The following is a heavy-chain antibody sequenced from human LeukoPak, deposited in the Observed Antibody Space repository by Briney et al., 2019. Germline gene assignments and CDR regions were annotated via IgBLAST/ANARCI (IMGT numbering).Heavy chain of an antibody. CDR3: AGATTGGSACDI. J-gene: IGHJ3*02. Sequence: GGSLRLSCAASGFTFSSYSMNWVRQAPGKGLEWVSSISSSSSYIYYADSVKGRFTISRDNAKNSLYLQMNSLRAEDTAVYYCAGATTGGSACDIWGQGTMVTVSS. V-gene: IGHV3-21*01. CDR1: GFTFSSYS. D-gene: IGHD1-14*01. CDR2: ISSSSSYI.